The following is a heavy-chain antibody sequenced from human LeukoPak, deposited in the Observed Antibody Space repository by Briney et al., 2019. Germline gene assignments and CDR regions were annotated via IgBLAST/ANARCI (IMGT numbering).Heavy chain of an antibody. D-gene: IGHD5-18*01. CDR2: IYYSGST. Sequence: PSETLSLTCTVSGGSISSSSYYWGWIRQPPGKGLEWIGSIYYSGSTYYNPSLKSRVTISVDTSKNQFSLKLSSVTAADTAVYYCARVGDSYGSSYMDVWGKGTTVTISS. CDR3: ARVGDSYGSSYMDV. CDR1: GGSISSSSYY. J-gene: IGHJ6*03. V-gene: IGHV4-39*07.